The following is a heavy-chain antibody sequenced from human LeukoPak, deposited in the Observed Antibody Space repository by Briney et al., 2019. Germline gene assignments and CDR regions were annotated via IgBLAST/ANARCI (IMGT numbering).Heavy chain of an antibody. J-gene: IGHJ4*02. V-gene: IGHV1-24*01. Sequence: ASVKVSCKVSGYTLTELSMHWVRQAPGKGLEWMGGFDPEDGETIYAQKFQGRVTMTEDTSTDTAYMELSSLRSEDTAVYYCATKSSSGWPYYFDYWGQGTLVTVSS. CDR3: ATKSSSGWPYYFDY. CDR2: FDPEDGET. CDR1: GYTLTELS. D-gene: IGHD6-19*01.